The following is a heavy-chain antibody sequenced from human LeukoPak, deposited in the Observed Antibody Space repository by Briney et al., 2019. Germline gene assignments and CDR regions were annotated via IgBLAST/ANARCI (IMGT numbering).Heavy chain of an antibody. Sequence: PGGSLRLSCAASGFSFRNYGMGWVRQAPGKGLEWVANTKPDGSAEYYADSVRGRFSTSRDNANNLLYLQMNSLRAEDTAVYYCARDGGLHTNFDYWGQGTLVTVSS. V-gene: IGHV3-7*01. CDR3: ARDGGLHTNFDY. CDR1: GFSFRNYG. D-gene: IGHD2-15*01. CDR2: TKPDGSAE. J-gene: IGHJ4*02.